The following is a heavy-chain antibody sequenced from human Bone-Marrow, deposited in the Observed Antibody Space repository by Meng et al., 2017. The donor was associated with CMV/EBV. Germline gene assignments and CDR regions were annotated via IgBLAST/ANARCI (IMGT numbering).Heavy chain of an antibody. V-gene: IGHV4-59*01. CDR1: GGSISSYY. CDR2: IYYSGST. J-gene: IGHJ6*02. CDR3: ARDQQEPLAYGMDV. D-gene: IGHD1-1*01. Sequence: SETLSLTCTASGGSISSYYWSWIRQPPGKGLEWIGYIYYSGSTNYNPSLKSRVTISVDTSKNQFSLKLSSVTAADTAVYYCARDQQEPLAYGMDVWGQGTTVTVSS.